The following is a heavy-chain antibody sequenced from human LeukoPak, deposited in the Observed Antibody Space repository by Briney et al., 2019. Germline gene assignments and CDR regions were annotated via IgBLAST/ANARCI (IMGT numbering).Heavy chain of an antibody. D-gene: IGHD6-6*01. Sequence: GGSLRLSCAASGFTFSSYWMSWVRQPPGKGLEWVSYISSSSSTIYYADSVKGRFTISRDNAKNSLYLQMNSLRAEDTAVYYCARVSNYYGMDVWGQGTTVTVSS. CDR2: ISSSSSTI. CDR1: GFTFSSYW. V-gene: IGHV3-48*01. CDR3: ARVSNYYGMDV. J-gene: IGHJ6*02.